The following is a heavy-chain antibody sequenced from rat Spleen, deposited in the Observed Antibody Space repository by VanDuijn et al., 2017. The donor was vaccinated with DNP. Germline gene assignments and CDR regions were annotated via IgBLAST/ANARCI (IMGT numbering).Heavy chain of an antibody. CDR1: GFTFSDSN. CDR3: VRWNSGHFDY. D-gene: IGHD4-3*01. CDR2: ITNSGGST. Sequence: EVQLVESGGDLVQPGRSLKISCAASGFTFSDSNMAWVRQAPKKGLEWVASITNSGGSTYYRDSVKGRFTISRDNAKSTLYLQMNSLRSEDMATYYCVRWNSGHFDYWGQGVMVTVSS. V-gene: IGHV5-22*01. J-gene: IGHJ2*01.